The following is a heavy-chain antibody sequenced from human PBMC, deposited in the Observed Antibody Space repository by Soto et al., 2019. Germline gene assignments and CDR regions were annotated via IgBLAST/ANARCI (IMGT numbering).Heavy chain of an antibody. Sequence: QVQLVQSGAEVKNPGSSVKVPCKASGGTFGSYAITWVRRAPGQGLEWLGGIIPILNSPAYAQKFQARVVITADEITNTAYMELNSLRFDDTAVYYCAREAPYCTSATCPKFYDMDVWGQGTTVTVAS. CDR2: IIPILNSP. CDR3: AREAPYCTSATCPKFYDMDV. D-gene: IGHD2-2*01. J-gene: IGHJ6*02. V-gene: IGHV1-69*01. CDR1: GGTFGSYA.